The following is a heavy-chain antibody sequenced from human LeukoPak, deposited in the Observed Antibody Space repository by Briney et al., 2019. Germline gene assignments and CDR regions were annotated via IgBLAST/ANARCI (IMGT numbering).Heavy chain of an antibody. V-gene: IGHV3-48*01. CDR1: GFTFSPLS. CDR3: ARDFNWAFDY. J-gene: IGHJ4*02. D-gene: IGHD3-16*01. Sequence: GGSLRLSCAASGFTFSPLSMNWVRQAPGKGLEWVAFISGDSSTTYYAESVKGRFTISRDNVKKSLSLQMDALRADDTATYFCARDFNWAFDYWGQGAVVTVSS. CDR2: ISGDSSTT.